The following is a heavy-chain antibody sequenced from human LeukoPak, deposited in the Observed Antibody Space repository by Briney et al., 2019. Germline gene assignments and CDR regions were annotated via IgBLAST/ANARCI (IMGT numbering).Heavy chain of an antibody. J-gene: IGHJ3*02. CDR1: GGSISSSSYY. CDR3: ARDSLLDSSGWYFAAFDI. CDR2: IYYSGST. V-gene: IGHV4-39*07. Sequence: SETLSLTCTVSGGSISSSSYYWGWIRQPPGKGLEWIGSIYYSGSTYYNPSLKSRVTISVDTSKNQFSLKLSSVTAADTAVYYCARDSLLDSSGWYFAAFDIWGQGTMVTVSS. D-gene: IGHD6-19*01.